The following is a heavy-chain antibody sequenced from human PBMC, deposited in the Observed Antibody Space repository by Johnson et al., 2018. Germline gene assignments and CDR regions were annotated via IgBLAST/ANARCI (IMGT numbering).Heavy chain of an antibody. J-gene: IGHJ3*02. CDR1: GYTFTSYD. D-gene: IGHD7-27*01. Sequence: QVQLVQSGAEVKKPGASVKVSCKASGYTFTSYDIHWVRQAPGQGLEWMGIVNPGGGPTSYAQKFPGRVTMTRDTSTSTVYMELSRLRSEDTAFYYCAIPYRPTHWGYDAFDIWGQGTMVTVSS. V-gene: IGHV1-46*01. CDR2: VNPGGGPT. CDR3: AIPYRPTHWGYDAFDI.